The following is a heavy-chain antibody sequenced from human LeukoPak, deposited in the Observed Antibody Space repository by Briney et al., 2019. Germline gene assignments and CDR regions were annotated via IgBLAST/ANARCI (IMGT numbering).Heavy chain of an antibody. Sequence: GESLKISCKGFGYSFTSYWIAWVRQMPGKGLEWMGTIYPGDSETRDSPSFQGHVTISADKSIFTAYLQWSSLKASDTAIYYCARRKIAEYYFDYWGQGTLVTVSS. CDR3: ARRKIAEYYFDY. D-gene: IGHD3-22*01. J-gene: IGHJ4*02. CDR1: GYSFTSYW. V-gene: IGHV5-51*01. CDR2: IYPGDSET.